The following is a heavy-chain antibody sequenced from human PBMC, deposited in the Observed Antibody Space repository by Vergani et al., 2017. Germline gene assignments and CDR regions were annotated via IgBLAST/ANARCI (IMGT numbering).Heavy chain of an antibody. D-gene: IGHD2-15*01. CDR1: GFTFSRYS. CDR3: ARDDCSGGSCYAGYYGMDV. V-gene: IGHV3-21*01. Sequence: EVQLVESGGGLVKPGGSLRLSCAASGFTFSRYSMNWVRQAPGKGLEWVSSISSSSSYIYYADSVKGRFTISRDNAKNSLYLQMNSLRAEDTAVYYCARDDCSGGSCYAGYYGMDVWGQGTTVTVSS. J-gene: IGHJ6*02. CDR2: ISSSSSYI.